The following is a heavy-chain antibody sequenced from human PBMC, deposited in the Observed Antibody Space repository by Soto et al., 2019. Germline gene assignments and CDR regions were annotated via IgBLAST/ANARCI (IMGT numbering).Heavy chain of an antibody. Sequence: ASVKVSCKASGYTFTSYGISWVRQAPGQGLEWMGWISAYNGNTNYAQKLQGRVTMTTDTSTSRAYMELRTLRSDDTAVYYCAREQVEMATSDAFDIWGQGTMVTVSS. V-gene: IGHV1-18*01. J-gene: IGHJ3*02. CDR1: GYTFTSYG. CDR2: ISAYNGNT. D-gene: IGHD2-15*01. CDR3: AREQVEMATSDAFDI.